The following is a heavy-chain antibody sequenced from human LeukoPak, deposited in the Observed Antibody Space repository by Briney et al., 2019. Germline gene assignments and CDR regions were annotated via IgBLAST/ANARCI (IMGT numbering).Heavy chain of an antibody. Sequence: SETLSLTCTVSGGSISSSSYYWGWIRQPPGKGLEWIGSIYYSGSTYYNPSLKSRVTISVDTSKNQFSLKLSSVTAADTAVYYCARIHPRDPFDYWGQGTLVTVSS. V-gene: IGHV4-39*01. CDR2: IYYSGST. J-gene: IGHJ4*02. D-gene: IGHD5-24*01. CDR3: ARIHPRDPFDY. CDR1: GGSISSSSYY.